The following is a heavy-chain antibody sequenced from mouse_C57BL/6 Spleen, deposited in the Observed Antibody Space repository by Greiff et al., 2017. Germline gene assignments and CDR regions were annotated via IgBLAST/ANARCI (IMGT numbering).Heavy chain of an antibody. CDR1: GYSITSGYY. D-gene: IGHD1-1*01. CDR2: ISYDGSN. Sequence: ESGPGLVKPSQSLSLTCSVTGYSITSGYYWNWIRQFPGNKLEWMGYISYDGSNNYNPSLKNRISITRDTSKNQFFLKLNSATTEDTATYYCARGDYEDYAMDYWGQGTSVTVSS. V-gene: IGHV3-6*01. CDR3: ARGDYEDYAMDY. J-gene: IGHJ4*01.